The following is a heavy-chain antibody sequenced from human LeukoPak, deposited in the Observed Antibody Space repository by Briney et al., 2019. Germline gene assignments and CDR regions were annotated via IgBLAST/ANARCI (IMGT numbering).Heavy chain of an antibody. J-gene: IGHJ6*03. Sequence: SETLSLTCTVSGGSISSGGYYWSWIRQHPGKGLEWIGYIYYSGSTYYNPSLKSRVTISVDTSKNQFSLKLSSVTAADTAVYYCATGEYDFWSGYQQYYYYMDVWGKGTTVTVSS. V-gene: IGHV4-31*03. CDR1: GGSISSGGYY. CDR3: ATGEYDFWSGYQQYYYYMDV. CDR2: IYYSGST. D-gene: IGHD3-3*01.